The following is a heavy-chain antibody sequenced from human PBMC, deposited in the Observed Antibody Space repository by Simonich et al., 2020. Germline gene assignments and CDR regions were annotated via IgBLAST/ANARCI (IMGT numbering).Heavy chain of an antibody. V-gene: IGHV1-2*02. CDR1: GYTFTGYY. D-gene: IGHD7-27*01. CDR3: ARGALTGDYYYMDV. J-gene: IGHJ6*03. CDR2: SNPDRGGK. Sequence: QVQLVQSGAEVKKPGASVKVSCKASGYTFTGYYMHWVRQAPGQGLEWMGWSNPDRGGKNYAQKFKGRVTMTRDTSISTAYMELSRLRSDDTAVYYCARGALTGDYYYMDVWGKGTTVTVSS.